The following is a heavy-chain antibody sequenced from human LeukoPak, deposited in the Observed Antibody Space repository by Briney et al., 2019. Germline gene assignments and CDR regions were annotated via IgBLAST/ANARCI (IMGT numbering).Heavy chain of an antibody. CDR1: RFTVSANY. D-gene: IGHD6-6*01. CDR3: ARDPGAYSSSPIDY. V-gene: IGHV3-66*01. Sequence: GGSLRLSCTASRFTVSANYMSWVRQAPGKGLEWVSGMYSGGRTDYADSVKGRFTISRDNAKNSLSLQMNSLRAEDTAVYYCARDPGAYSSSPIDYWGQGTLVTVSS. CDR2: MYSGGRT. J-gene: IGHJ4*02.